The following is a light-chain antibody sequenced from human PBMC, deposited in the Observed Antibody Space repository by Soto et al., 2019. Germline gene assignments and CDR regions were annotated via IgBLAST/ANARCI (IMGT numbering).Light chain of an antibody. J-gene: IGKJ1*01. CDR1: QSLSSN. V-gene: IGKV3-15*01. CDR3: QQYNNWPRT. CDR2: GVS. Sequence: EIVMTQSPATLSLSPGERATLSCRASQSLSSNLAWYQQKPGQAPRLLIYGVSTRATGIPARFSGSGSETEFTLTISSLQSEDFAVYYCQQYNNWPRTFGQGTKVDIK.